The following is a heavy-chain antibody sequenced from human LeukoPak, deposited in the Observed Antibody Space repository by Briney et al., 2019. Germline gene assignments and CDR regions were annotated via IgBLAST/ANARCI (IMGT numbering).Heavy chain of an antibody. CDR3: ARQHGSGSYYSRAIDY. CDR2: IDPDDSDT. CDR1: GYSFSSYW. V-gene: IGHV5-51*01. Sequence: GESLKISCKGSGYSFSSYWIGWVRQMPGKGLEWMGIIDPDDSDTRYSASFQGQVTISADKSISTAYLQLSSLKASDTAMYYCARQHGSGSYYSRAIDYWGQGTRVTVSS. J-gene: IGHJ4*02. D-gene: IGHD3-10*01.